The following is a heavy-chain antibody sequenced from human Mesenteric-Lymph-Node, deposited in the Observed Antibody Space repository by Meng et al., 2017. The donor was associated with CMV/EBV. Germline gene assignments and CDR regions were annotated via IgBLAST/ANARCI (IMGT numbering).Heavy chain of an antibody. CDR3: ARGSYDFWSGYHNFWSGYLPNGMDV. D-gene: IGHD3-3*01. Sequence: GESLKISCVASEFIFSRYWMTWVRQAPGKGLEWVANIKWDGSEKNYVDSVRGRFTISRDNAKNSLYLQMNSLRGEDTAVYYCARGSYDFWSGYHNFWSGYLPNGMDVWGQGTTVTVSS. CDR2: IKWDGSEK. V-gene: IGHV3-7*01. CDR1: EFIFSRYW. J-gene: IGHJ6*02.